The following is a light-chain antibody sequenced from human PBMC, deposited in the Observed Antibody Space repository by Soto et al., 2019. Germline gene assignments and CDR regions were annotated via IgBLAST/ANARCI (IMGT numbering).Light chain of an antibody. J-gene: IGKJ4*01. V-gene: IGKV1-27*01. CDR2: AAS. Sequence: DIQMTQSPSTLSASVGDRVTITCRASQGITNHLAWYQQKPGKVPKLLIYAASTLQSGVPSRFSGSGSGTDFTLTISGLQPEDVATYYCQKYNVVPPGLTFGGGTKVELK. CDR3: QKYNVVPPGLT. CDR1: QGITNH.